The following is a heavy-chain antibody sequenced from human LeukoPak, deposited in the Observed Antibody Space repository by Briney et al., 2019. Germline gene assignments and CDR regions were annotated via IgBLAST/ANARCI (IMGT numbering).Heavy chain of an antibody. D-gene: IGHD2-2*01. CDR2: ILHSGTT. CDR1: GASISSSHW. V-gene: IGHV4-4*02. Sequence: SETLSLTCAVSGASISSSHWWNWVRQPPGKGLESIGEILHSGTTNYNPSLQSRVTISVDKSKNQCSLKLNSATAADTAVYYCARRTLALDIWGQGTMVTVSS. J-gene: IGHJ3*02. CDR3: ARRTLALDI.